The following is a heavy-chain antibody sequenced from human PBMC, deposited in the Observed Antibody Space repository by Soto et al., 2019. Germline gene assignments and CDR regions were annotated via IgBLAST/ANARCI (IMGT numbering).Heavy chain of an antibody. Sequence: VQLVQSGAEVKKPGASVTVSCKASGYTFTTYSVHWVRQAPGQSLERMGWIKTDSGQTKYAQRFQGRVIITRDTSATTAYMELNNLKSEDTAMYYCARQRGRYITNWGSGRPDNWFDPWGQGTLVTVSS. D-gene: IGHD7-27*01. V-gene: IGHV1-3*04. CDR2: IKTDSGQT. CDR1: GYTFTTYS. CDR3: ARQRGRYITNWGSGRPDNWFDP. J-gene: IGHJ5*02.